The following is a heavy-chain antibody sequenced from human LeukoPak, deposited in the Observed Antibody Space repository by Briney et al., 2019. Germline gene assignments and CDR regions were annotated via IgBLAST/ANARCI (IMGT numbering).Heavy chain of an antibody. Sequence: MSSETLSLTCTVSGVSLSSYYWNWLRQPAGKGLEWIGRIYTSGSTNYNPSLKSRVTMSVDTSKNQFSLKLSSVTAADTAVYYCARDKSRTYGSADAFDIWGQGTMVTVSS. CDR3: ARDKSRTYGSADAFDI. V-gene: IGHV4-4*07. CDR1: GVSLSSYY. CDR2: IYTSGST. D-gene: IGHD3-10*01. J-gene: IGHJ3*02.